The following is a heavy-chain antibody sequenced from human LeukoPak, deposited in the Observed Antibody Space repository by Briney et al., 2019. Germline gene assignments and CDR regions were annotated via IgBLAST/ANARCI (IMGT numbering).Heavy chain of an antibody. J-gene: IGHJ4*02. D-gene: IGHD3-22*01. V-gene: IGHV4-4*07. Sequence: SETLSLTCTVSGGSISSYYWSWIRQPAGKGLEWIGRIYTSGSTNYNPSLKSRVTMSVDTSKNQFSLKLSSVTAADTAAYYCARTCGGYYDSSGYYTALDYQGQGTLVTVSS. CDR1: GGSISSYY. CDR2: IYTSGST. CDR3: ARTCGGYYDSSGYYTALDY.